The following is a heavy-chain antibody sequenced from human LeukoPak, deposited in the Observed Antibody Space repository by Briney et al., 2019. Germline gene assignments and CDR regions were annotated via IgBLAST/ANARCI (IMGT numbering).Heavy chain of an antibody. CDR3: ATGSGDFDH. D-gene: IGHD1-1*01. CDR1: GASITSWY. V-gene: IGHV4-4*07. Sequence: SETLSLTCTVSGASITSWYWSWLRQPAGKRLEWIGRVLNTGTTNYNPSLKSRVTMSLDTSKSQISLSMKSVTAADTAVYYCATGSGDFDHWGHGTRVTISS. CDR2: VLNTGTT. J-gene: IGHJ4*01.